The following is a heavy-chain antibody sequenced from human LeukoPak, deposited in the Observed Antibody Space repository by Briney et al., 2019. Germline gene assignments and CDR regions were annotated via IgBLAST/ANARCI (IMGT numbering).Heavy chain of an antibody. Sequence: SETLSLTCTVSGGSISSSSYYWGWIRQPPGKGLEWIGSIYYSGSTYYNPSLKSRVTISVDTSKNQFSLKLSSVTAADTAVYYCARMVRDDAIDIWGQGTMVTVSS. CDR2: IYYSGST. V-gene: IGHV4-39*01. CDR3: ARMVRDDAIDI. D-gene: IGHD2-8*01. J-gene: IGHJ3*02. CDR1: GGSISSSSYY.